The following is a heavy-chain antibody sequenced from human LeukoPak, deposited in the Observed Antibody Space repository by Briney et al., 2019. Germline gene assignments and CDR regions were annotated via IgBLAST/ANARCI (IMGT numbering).Heavy chain of an antibody. Sequence: PSETLSLTCTVSGGSISSSSYYWGWIRQPPGKGLEWIGSIYYSGSTYYNPSLKSRVTISVDTSKNQFSLKLSSVTTADTAVYYCARGNRWLQWGSNAFDIWGQGTMVTVSS. D-gene: IGHD5-24*01. J-gene: IGHJ3*02. CDR3: ARGNRWLQWGSNAFDI. CDR2: IYYSGST. V-gene: IGHV4-39*07. CDR1: GGSISSSSYY.